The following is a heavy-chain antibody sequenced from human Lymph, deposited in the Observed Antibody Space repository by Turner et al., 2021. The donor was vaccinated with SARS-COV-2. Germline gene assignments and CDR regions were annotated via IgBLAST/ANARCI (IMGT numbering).Heavy chain of an antibody. CDR3: ATGPDDFWSGPSPGYYGMDV. CDR1: GYTLTEVS. Sequence: QVQLVQSAAEVKKPGASVKVSCKVSGYTLTEVSMHWVRQAPGKGLELMGGFDPEDGETIYAQKFQGRVTMTEDTSTDTAYMELSSLRSEDTAVYYCATGPDDFWSGPSPGYYGMDVWGQGTTVTVSS. D-gene: IGHD3-3*01. V-gene: IGHV1-24*01. J-gene: IGHJ6*02. CDR2: FDPEDGET.